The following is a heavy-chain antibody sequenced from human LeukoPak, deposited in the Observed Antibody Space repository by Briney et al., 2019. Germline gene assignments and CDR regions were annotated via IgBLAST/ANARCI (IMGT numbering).Heavy chain of an antibody. CDR1: GGSISSYY. J-gene: IGHJ6*02. V-gene: IGHV4-59*06. D-gene: IGHD3-3*01. CDR3: ARDKAVETSPDRNYDFWSGYYPYYYYYGMDV. Sequence: SETLSLTCTVSGGSISSYYWSWIRQPPGKGLEWIGYIYYSGSTYYNPSLKSRVTISVDTSKNQFSLKLSSVTAADTAVYYCARDKAVETSPDRNYDFWSGYYPYYYYYGMDVWGQGTTVTVSS. CDR2: IYYSGST.